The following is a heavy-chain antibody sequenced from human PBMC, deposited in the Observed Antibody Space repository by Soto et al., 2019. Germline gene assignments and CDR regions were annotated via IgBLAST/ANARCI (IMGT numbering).Heavy chain of an antibody. CDR3: ARDRHPYSTKYYFDY. D-gene: IGHD2-2*01. J-gene: IGHJ4*02. Sequence: GGSLRLSCAASGFTFSTYAMNWVRQPPGKGLEWVSSISGSGAYTYYADSVQGRFTISRDNSKNTLNLQMNSLRAEDTAVYYCARDRHPYSTKYYFDYWGQGTLVTVSS. CDR2: ISGSGAYT. V-gene: IGHV3-23*01. CDR1: GFTFSTYA.